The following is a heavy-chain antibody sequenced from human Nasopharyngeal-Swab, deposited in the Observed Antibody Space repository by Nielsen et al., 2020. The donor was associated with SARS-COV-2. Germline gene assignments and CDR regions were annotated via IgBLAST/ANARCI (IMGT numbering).Heavy chain of an antibody. D-gene: IGHD5-18*01. V-gene: IGHV1-18*01. CDR2: ISAYNGNT. J-gene: IGHJ4*02. Sequence: WVRQAPGQGLEWMGWISAYNGNTNYAQKLQGSVTMTTDTSTSTAYMELRSLRSDDTAVYYCARDLRYSYGTEPFDYWGQGTLVTVSS. CDR3: ARDLRYSYGTEPFDY.